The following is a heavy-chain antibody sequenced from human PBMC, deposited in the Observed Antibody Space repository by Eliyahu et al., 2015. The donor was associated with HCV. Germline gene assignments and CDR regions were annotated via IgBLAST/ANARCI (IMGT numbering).Heavy chain of an antibody. CDR1: GFTFSXXG. D-gene: IGHD3-10*01. V-gene: IGHV3-33*01. CDR2: IWYDGSNK. J-gene: IGHJ4*02. CDR3: ARDIGSITMVRGDLFDY. Sequence: QVQLVESGGGVVQPGRSLRLSCAASGFTFSXXGMHWVRQAPGKGLEWVAVIWYDGSNKYYADSVKGRFTISRDNSKNTLYLQMNSLRAEDTAVYYCARDIGSITMVRGDLFDYWGQGTLVTVSS.